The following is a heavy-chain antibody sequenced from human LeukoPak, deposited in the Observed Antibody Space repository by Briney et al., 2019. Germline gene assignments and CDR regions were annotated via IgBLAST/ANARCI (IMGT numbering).Heavy chain of an antibody. D-gene: IGHD2-2*01. CDR3: ARDSTHCSSTSCYRYWCFDL. V-gene: IGHV3-21*01. Sequence: GGSLRLSCAASGFTFSSYSMNWVRQAPGKGLEWVSSISSSSSYIYYADSVKGRFTISRDNAKNSLYLQMNSLRAEDTAVYYCARDSTHCSSTSCYRYWCFDLWGRGTLVTVSS. J-gene: IGHJ2*01. CDR2: ISSSSSYI. CDR1: GFTFSSYS.